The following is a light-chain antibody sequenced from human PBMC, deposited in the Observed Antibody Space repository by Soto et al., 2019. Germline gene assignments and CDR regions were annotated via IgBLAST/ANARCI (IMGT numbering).Light chain of an antibody. CDR3: QQYGRTPPIT. J-gene: IGKJ5*01. Sequence: DIQMTQSPSSLSASVGDRVTISCRASQTISMFLNWYQQKPGKAPNVLIYGASSRATGIPDRFSVSGSGTDFTLTIGRLEPEDFAVYYCQQYGRTPPITFGQGTRLEIK. CDR2: GAS. V-gene: IGKV1-39*01. CDR1: QTISMF.